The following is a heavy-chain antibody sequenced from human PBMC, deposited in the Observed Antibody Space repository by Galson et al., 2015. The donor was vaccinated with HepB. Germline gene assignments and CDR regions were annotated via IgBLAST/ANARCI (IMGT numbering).Heavy chain of an antibody. V-gene: IGHV3-23*01. CDR2: ISGSGGSI. J-gene: IGHJ4*02. CDR1: GFTLGSYA. D-gene: IGHD5-18*01. CDR3: AKDRSGYSYGSFDY. Sequence: LRLSCAASGFTLGSYAMSWVRQAPGKGLEWVSAISGSGGSIYYADSVKGRVTISRDNSKNTLYLRMNSLRAGDTAVYYCAKDRSGYSYGSFDYWGQGTLVTVSS.